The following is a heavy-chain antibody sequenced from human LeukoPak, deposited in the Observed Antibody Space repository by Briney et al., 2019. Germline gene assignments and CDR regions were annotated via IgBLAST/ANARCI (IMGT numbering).Heavy chain of an antibody. CDR1: GFTFSSND. CDR2: ITTAGDT. CDR3: AREGLPDAFDI. V-gene: IGHV3-13*01. Sequence: GGSLRLSCEASGFTFSSNDMYWVRHATGKGLEWVSTITTAGDTYYSGSVKGRFTISRENAKNSLYLQMNSLRAGDTAMYYCAREGLPDAFDIWGQGTMVTVSS. J-gene: IGHJ3*02. D-gene: IGHD3/OR15-3a*01.